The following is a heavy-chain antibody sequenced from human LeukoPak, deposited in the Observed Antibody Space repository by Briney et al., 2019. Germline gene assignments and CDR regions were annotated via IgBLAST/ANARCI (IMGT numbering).Heavy chain of an antibody. D-gene: IGHD3-22*01. Sequence: GGSLRLSCAASGFTFSSYAMHWVRQAPGKGLEYVSAISSNGGSTYYAYSVKGRFTTSRDNSKNTLYLQMSSLRAEDMAVYYCERGLRAYYGSSGYYFYFDYWGQGTLVTVSS. V-gene: IGHV3-64*01. J-gene: IGHJ4*02. CDR3: ERGLRAYYGSSGYYFYFDY. CDR1: GFTFSSYA. CDR2: ISSNGGST.